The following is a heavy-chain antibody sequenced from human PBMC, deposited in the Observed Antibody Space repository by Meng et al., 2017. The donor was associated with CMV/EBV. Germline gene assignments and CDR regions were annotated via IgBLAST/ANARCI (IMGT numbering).Heavy chain of an antibody. CDR3: ARLGEGYCSSTSCYIVRQNWFDP. Sequence: GESLKISCKGSGYSFTSYWIGWVRQMPGKGLEWMGIIYPGDSDTRYRPSFQGQVTTPADKPISTAYLQWSSLKASDTAMYYCARLGEGYCSSTSCYIVRQNWFDPWGQGTLVTVSS. CDR2: IYPGDSDT. J-gene: IGHJ5*02. D-gene: IGHD2-2*02. V-gene: IGHV5-51*01. CDR1: GYSFTSYW.